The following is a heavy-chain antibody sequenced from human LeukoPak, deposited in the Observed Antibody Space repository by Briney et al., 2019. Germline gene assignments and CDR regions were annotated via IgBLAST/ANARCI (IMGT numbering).Heavy chain of an antibody. J-gene: IGHJ4*02. CDR1: GGTFSSYA. V-gene: IGHV1-69*13. Sequence: SVKVSCKASGGTFSSYAISWVRQAPGQGLEWMGGIIPIFGTANYAQKFQGRVTITADEFTSTAYMELSSLRSDDTAVYYCARDFRELLQAYFDYWGQGTLVTVSS. CDR3: ARDFRELLQAYFDY. CDR2: IIPIFGTA. D-gene: IGHD1-26*01.